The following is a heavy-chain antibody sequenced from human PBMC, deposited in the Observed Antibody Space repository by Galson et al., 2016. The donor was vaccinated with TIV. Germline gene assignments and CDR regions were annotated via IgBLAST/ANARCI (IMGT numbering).Heavy chain of an antibody. CDR1: GGIFIGYG. CDR2: IIPLFGIV. J-gene: IGHJ6*02. CDR3: VRSGTYYYDSSGDV. D-gene: IGHD3-22*01. Sequence: SVKVSCKASGGIFIGYGISWVRQAPGQGLEWMGRIIPLFGIVSYAQRFQGRVAIIADKSTGTTYMELSSLRSEDTAVYYCVRSGTYYYDSSGDVWGQGTTVIVSS. V-gene: IGHV1-69*04.